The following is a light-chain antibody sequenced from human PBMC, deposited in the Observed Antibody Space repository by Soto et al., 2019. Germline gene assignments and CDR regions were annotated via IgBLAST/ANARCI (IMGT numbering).Light chain of an antibody. Sequence: ENVLTQSPGTLSLSPGERATLSCRASQSVRSSYLAWYQQRPGHAPRLLIYGASTRATDIPDRFSGSGSGTHFTLTISSLEPEDFAMFYCQQYGSSPYTFGQGTKLEI. CDR2: GAS. J-gene: IGKJ2*01. CDR1: QSVRSSY. V-gene: IGKV3-20*01. CDR3: QQYGSSPYT.